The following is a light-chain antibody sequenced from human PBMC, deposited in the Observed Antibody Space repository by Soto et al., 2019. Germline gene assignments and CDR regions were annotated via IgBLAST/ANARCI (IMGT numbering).Light chain of an antibody. V-gene: IGKV1-39*01. Sequence: DIQMTQSPSSLSASVGDRVTITCRASQSISTYLNWYQQKPGKAPKLLMHAASSLDRGVPSRFSGSGSGTDFTLTISSLQPEDVAAYYCQKYNSAPLTFGGGTKVDIK. CDR2: AAS. J-gene: IGKJ4*01. CDR3: QKYNSAPLT. CDR1: QSISTY.